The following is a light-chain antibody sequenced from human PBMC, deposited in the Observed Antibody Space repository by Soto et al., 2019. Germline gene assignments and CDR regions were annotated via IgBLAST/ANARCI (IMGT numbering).Light chain of an antibody. J-gene: IGKJ4*01. Sequence: EIVLTQSPATLSLSPWERATLSCRASQSVSSYLAWYQQKPGQAPRLLIYDASNRATGIPDRFSGSGSGTEFTLTVDSLQSGDIAVYYCQQYYNWPVTFGGGTKVDI. CDR3: QQYYNWPVT. CDR1: QSVSSY. V-gene: IGKV3-11*01. CDR2: DAS.